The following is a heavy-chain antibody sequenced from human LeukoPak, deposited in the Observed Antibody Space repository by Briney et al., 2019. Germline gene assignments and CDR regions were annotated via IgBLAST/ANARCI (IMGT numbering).Heavy chain of an antibody. V-gene: IGHV1-69*01. D-gene: IGHD3-3*01. CDR3: ARGYYDFWSGYLLFFDY. Sequence: SVKVSCKASGGTFSSYAISWVRQAPAQGREWMGGIIPIFGTANYAQKFQGRVTITADESTSTAYMELSSLRCEDTAVYYCARGYYDFWSGYLLFFDYWGQGTLVTVSS. CDR1: GGTFSSYA. J-gene: IGHJ4*02. CDR2: IIPIFGTA.